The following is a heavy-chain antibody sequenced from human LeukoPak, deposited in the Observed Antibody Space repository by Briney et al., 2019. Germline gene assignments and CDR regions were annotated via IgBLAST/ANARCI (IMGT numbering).Heavy chain of an antibody. CDR1: GGSISSYY. D-gene: IGHD5-18*01. V-gene: IGHV4-59*01. CDR2: INYSGST. J-gene: IGHJ2*01. CDR3: ARGEYSYANYWYYDL. Sequence: SETLALTCTVSGGSISSYYWSWIRQPPGKGLEWIGNINYSGSTNYNPSLKSRVTITVDTSKNQFSLKLSSVTAADAAVYYCARGEYSYANYWYYDLWGRGTLVIVSS.